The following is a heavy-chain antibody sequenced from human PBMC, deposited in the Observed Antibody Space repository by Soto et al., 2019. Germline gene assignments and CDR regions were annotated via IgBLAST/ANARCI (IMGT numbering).Heavy chain of an antibody. V-gene: IGHV4-61*01. CDR3: ARDGYSNFDY. J-gene: IGHJ4*02. CDR1: GGSLSSGSYY. Sequence: SQTLSLTWTLSGGSLSSGSYYWSWIRHPPGKGLEWFGHSSNSGRTKYNTALKSRVAISVDTSKNQFSLKLSSVTAADRAVYYCARDGYSNFDYWGQGTLVTVSS. CDR2: SSNSGRT. D-gene: IGHD4-4*01.